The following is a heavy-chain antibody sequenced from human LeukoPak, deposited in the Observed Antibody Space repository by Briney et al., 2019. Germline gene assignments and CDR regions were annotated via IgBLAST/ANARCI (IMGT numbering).Heavy chain of an antibody. Sequence: GGSLRLSCAASGFTFSSYAMSWVRQAPGKGLEWVSAISGSGGSTYYAKSVKGRFTISRDNSKNPLYLQMNRLRAEDTAVYYCAKHPWFGELFGAFDIWGQGTMVTVSS. CDR3: AKHPWFGELFGAFDI. V-gene: IGHV3-23*01. CDR2: ISGSGGST. J-gene: IGHJ3*02. CDR1: GFTFSSYA. D-gene: IGHD3-10*01.